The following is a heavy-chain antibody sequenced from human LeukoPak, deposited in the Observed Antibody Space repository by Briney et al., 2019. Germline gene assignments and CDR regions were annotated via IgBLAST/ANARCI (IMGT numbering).Heavy chain of an antibody. CDR1: GFTFSNYA. J-gene: IGHJ4*02. D-gene: IGHD2-2*01. CDR3: AKDGGGYCNNSSC. V-gene: IGHV3-23*01. CDR2: ISDSGDKT. Sequence: GGSLRLSCAASGFTFSNYAMSWVRQAPGKGLECVSAISDSGDKTDYADSVRGRFTIYRDNSKDTLYLQLNSLGAADTAVYYCAKDGGGYCNNSSCWGQGTLVTVSS.